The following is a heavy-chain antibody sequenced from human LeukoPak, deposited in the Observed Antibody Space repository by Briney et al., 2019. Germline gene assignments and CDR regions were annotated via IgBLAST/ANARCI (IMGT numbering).Heavy chain of an antibody. CDR2: IKQDGSEK. CDR1: GFTFSSYW. D-gene: IGHD6-19*01. Sequence: GGSLRLSCAASGFTFSSYWMSWVRQAPGKGLECVANIKQDGSEKYYVDSVKGRFTISRDNAKNSLYLQMNSLRAEDTAVYYCARDYPSGYSSVLYYYYYGMAVWGQGTTVTVSS. J-gene: IGHJ6*02. V-gene: IGHV3-7*01. CDR3: ARDYPSGYSSVLYYYYYGMAV.